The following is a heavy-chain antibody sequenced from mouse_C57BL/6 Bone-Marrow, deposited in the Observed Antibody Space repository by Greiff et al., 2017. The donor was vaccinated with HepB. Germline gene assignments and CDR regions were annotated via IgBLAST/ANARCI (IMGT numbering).Heavy chain of an antibody. CDR1: GFTFTDYY. Sequence: EVKLVESGGGLVQPGGSLSLSCAASGFTFTDYYMSWVRQPPGKALEWLGFIRNKANGYTTEYSASVKAPFTISRDNSQSILYLKMNALRAEDSATYYCAGSLFTTGNFDYWGQGTTLTVSS. CDR2: IRNKANGYTT. D-gene: IGHD1-1*01. V-gene: IGHV7-3*01. CDR3: AGSLFTTGNFDY. J-gene: IGHJ2*01.